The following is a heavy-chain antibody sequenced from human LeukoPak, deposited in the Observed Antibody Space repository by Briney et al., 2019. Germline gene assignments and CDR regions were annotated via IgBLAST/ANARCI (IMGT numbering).Heavy chain of an antibody. CDR2: IYYSGST. J-gene: IGHJ4*02. D-gene: IGHD4-23*01. V-gene: IGHV4-39*01. CDR1: GGPISSSSYY. Sequence: TSETLSLTCTVSGGPISSSSYYWGWIRQPPGKGLEWIGSIYYSGSTYYNPSLKSRVTISVDTSKNQFSLRLSSVTAADTAVYYCANSANYGGNSGYFDCWGQGTLVTVSS. CDR3: ANSANYGGNSGYFDC.